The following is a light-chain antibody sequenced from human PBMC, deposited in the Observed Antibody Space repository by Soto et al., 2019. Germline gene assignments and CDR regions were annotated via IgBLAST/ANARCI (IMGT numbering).Light chain of an antibody. CDR2: YMS. CDR1: QYVGSR. J-gene: IGKJ1*01. CDR3: HQRQSWPRT. Sequence: EIVLTPSPATLSSSPGETATLSCRASQYVGSRLAWYQHKPGQAPRLLIYYMSKRATGIPARFSGSGSGTDFTLTISSLAPDDFAIYYCHQRQSWPRTFGQGTKVEIK. V-gene: IGKV3-11*01.